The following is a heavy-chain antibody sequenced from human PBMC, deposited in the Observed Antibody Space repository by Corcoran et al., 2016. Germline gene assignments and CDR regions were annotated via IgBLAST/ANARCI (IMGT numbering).Heavy chain of an antibody. Sequence: QVQLVQSGTEVKKPGASVKVSCKASGYTFTDYSMHWMRQAPGQGLEWMGWINPNSGGTNYAQKFQGRVTLTRDTSISTAYMELSGLRSDDTAVYYCARGPGSSDYYYFYWGQGTLVTVSS. J-gene: IGHJ4*02. CDR2: INPNSGGT. D-gene: IGHD3-22*01. CDR1: GYTFTDYS. V-gene: IGHV1-2*02. CDR3: ARGPGSSDYYYFY.